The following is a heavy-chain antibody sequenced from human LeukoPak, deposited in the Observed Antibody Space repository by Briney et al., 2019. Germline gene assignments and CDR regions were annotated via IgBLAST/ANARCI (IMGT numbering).Heavy chain of an antibody. D-gene: IGHD2-15*01. CDR2: TRNKDNNYAT. J-gene: IGHJ4*02. CDR3: ARWRSGSCSD. Sequence: GGSLRLSCAVSGYTFSDHYIYWGRQAPGEGGEGVDQTRNKDNNYATQYAASVKGRFTISRDNSRNSVYLQMNSLKTEDTAVYYCARWRSGSCSDWGQGTLVTVSS. V-gene: IGHV3-72*01. CDR1: GYTFSDHY.